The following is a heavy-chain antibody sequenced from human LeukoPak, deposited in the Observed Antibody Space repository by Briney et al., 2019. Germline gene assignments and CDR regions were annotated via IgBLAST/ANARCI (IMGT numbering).Heavy chain of an antibody. J-gene: IGHJ4*02. Sequence: GGSLRLSCTGSGFTFSSYWMSWVRQAPGKGPEWVANIKQDGREKHYVDSVKGRFTISRDNAKSSLYLQMNSLRAEDTVVYYCSRDEAAATNWGQGTLVTVSS. CDR2: IKQDGREK. D-gene: IGHD6-13*01. CDR1: GFTFSSYW. CDR3: SRDEAAATN. V-gene: IGHV3-7*01.